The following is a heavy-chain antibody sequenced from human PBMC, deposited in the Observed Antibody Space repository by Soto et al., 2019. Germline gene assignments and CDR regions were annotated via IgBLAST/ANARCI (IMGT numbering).Heavy chain of an antibody. D-gene: IGHD3-3*01. CDR3: ARAYHDFWSGPGHFHY. J-gene: IGHJ4*02. V-gene: IGHV1-46*03. CDR1: GYTFTSYF. Sequence: ASVKVSCKASGYTFTSYFMHWVQQAPGQGLEWVGIINPSGGSTTYAQKFQGRVTMTRDTSTSTVYMELSSLRSEDTAVYYCARAYHDFWSGPGHFHYWGQGTLVTVS. CDR2: INPSGGST.